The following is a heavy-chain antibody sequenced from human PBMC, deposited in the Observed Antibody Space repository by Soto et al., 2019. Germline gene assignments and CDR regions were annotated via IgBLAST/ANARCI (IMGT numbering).Heavy chain of an antibody. CDR1: GGTFSSYA. CDR2: IIPIFGTA. Sequence: QVQLVQSGAEVKKPGSSVKVSCKASGGTFSSYAISWVRQAPGQGLKWMGGIIPIFGTANYAQKFQGRVTITADEPXSTAYMELSSLRSEDTAVYYCGVFGSGNYYYGMDVWGQGTTVTVSS. V-gene: IGHV1-69*12. J-gene: IGHJ6*02. CDR3: GVFGSGNYYYGMDV. D-gene: IGHD6-6*01.